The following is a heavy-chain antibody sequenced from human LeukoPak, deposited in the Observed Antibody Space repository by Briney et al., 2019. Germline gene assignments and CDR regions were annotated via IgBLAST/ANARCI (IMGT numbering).Heavy chain of an antibody. CDR2: ISAYNGNT. D-gene: IGHD3-16*01. Sequence: GASVKVSCKASGYTFTSYGISWVRQAPGQGLEWMGWISAYNGNTNYVEKFQGRVTMTTDTSTSTAYMELRSLRSDDSALYYCARDPLMIKFGGAPNKYYDFWGLGTLVTVSS. CDR3: ARDPLMIKFGGAPNKYYDF. V-gene: IGHV1-18*01. CDR1: GYTFTSYG. J-gene: IGHJ4*01.